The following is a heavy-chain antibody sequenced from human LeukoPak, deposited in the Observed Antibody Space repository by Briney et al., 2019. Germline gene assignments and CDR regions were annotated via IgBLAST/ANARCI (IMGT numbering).Heavy chain of an antibody. CDR1: GFTFGSYS. V-gene: IGHV3-21*01. CDR2: ISSSSSYI. J-gene: IGHJ4*02. D-gene: IGHD6-13*01. Sequence: GGSLRLSCAASGFTFGSYSMNWVRQAPGKGLEWVSSISSSSSYIYYADSVKGRFTISRDNAKNSLYLQMNSLRAEDTAVYYCARDLGYSSSWDYWGQGTLVTVSS. CDR3: ARDLGYSSSWDY.